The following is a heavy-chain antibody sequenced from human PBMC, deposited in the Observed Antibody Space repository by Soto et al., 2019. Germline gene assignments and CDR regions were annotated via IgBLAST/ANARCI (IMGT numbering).Heavy chain of an antibody. D-gene: IGHD2-15*01. CDR1: GFTFSSYW. V-gene: IGHV3-74*01. J-gene: IGHJ6*02. CDR3: ARASFCSGGSCYNYFYYGMDV. Sequence: RRLSCAASGFTFSSYWMHWVRQAPGKGLVWVSRINSDGSSTSYADSVKGRFTISRDNAKNTLYLQMNSLRAEDTAVYYCARASFCSGGSCYNYFYYGMDVWGQGTTVTVSS. CDR2: INSDGSST.